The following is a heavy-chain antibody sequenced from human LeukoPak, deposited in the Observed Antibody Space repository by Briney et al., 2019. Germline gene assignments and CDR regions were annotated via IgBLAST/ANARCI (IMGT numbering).Heavy chain of an antibody. CDR2: ISAYNGNT. CDR1: GYTFTSYG. V-gene: IGHV1-18*01. J-gene: IGHJ5*02. D-gene: IGHD2-2*01. CDR3: ARVRLDCSSTSCYGDTDNWFDL. Sequence: GASVKVSCKASGYTFTSYGISWVRQAPGQGLEWMGWISAYNGNTNYAQKLQGRVTMTTDTSTSTAYMELRSLRSDDTAVYYCARVRLDCSSTSCYGDTDNWFDLWGQGTLVTVSS.